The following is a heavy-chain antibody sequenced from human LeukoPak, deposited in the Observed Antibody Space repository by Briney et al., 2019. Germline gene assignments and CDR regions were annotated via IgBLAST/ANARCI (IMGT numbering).Heavy chain of an antibody. CDR3: AKTTAVATPPLYFQN. CDR2: ISGSGRSI. J-gene: IGHJ1*01. CDR1: GFTFSSYA. V-gene: IGHV3-23*01. D-gene: IGHD4-23*01. Sequence: GGSLRLSCAASGFTFSSYAMSWVRQAPGKGLEWVSSISGSGRSIYYAHSVKGRFTISRDSSKNTLYLQMNSLRAEDTAVYYCAKTTAVATPPLYFQNWGQGTLVTVSS.